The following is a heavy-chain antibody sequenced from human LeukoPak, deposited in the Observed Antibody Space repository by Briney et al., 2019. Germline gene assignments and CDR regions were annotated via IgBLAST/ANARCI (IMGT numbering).Heavy chain of an antibody. V-gene: IGHV4-34*01. CDR2: INHSGST. J-gene: IGHJ5*02. CDR1: GGSFSGYH. Sequence: PSETLSLTCAVYGGSFSGYHWSWIRQPPGKGLGWIGEINHSGSTNYNPSLKSRVTISVDTSKNQFSLKLSAVTAADTAVYYCARGYNGESLGVAVPAGFDPWGQGTLVTVSS. D-gene: IGHD2-2*01. CDR3: ARGYNGESLGVAVPAGFDP.